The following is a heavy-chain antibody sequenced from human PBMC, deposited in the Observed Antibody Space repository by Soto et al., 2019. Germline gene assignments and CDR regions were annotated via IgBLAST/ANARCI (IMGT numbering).Heavy chain of an antibody. Sequence: QVQLQESGPGLVKPSGTLSLTCAVSGGSISSTNWWTWVRQSPGRGLEWIGEIYHSGTTNYSPSLKSRVNIAVDMSTNHFSLPLISVTAADTAVYYCAFPATADFDYWGKGILVTVSS. D-gene: IGHD6-13*01. CDR2: IYHSGTT. CDR3: AFPATADFDY. CDR1: GGSISSTNW. J-gene: IGHJ4*02. V-gene: IGHV4-4*02.